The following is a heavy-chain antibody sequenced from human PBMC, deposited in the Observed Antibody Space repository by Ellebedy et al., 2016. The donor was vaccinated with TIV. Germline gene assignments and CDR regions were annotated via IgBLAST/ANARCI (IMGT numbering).Heavy chain of an antibody. D-gene: IGHD2-15*01. CDR3: ARRIFYDSGSRVMDV. CDR2: IIRHGDAI. J-gene: IGHJ6*02. V-gene: IGHV3-48*02. Sequence: PGGSLRLSCVASGFSFNNYSMNWVRQAPGKGLEWISYIIRHGDAIFYADSVKGRFTISRVNARNSLFLQMNRLTDEDAAVYYCARRIFYDSGSRVMDVWGQGATVTVSS. CDR1: GFSFNNYS.